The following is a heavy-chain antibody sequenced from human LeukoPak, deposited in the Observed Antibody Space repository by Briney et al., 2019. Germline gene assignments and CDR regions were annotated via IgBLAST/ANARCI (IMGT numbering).Heavy chain of an antibody. V-gene: IGHV3-30*04. CDR3: ARVGRVSIYPSYMDV. D-gene: IGHD6-6*01. CDR2: ISDDGRDT. CDR1: GFTFSTFP. Sequence: GTSLRLSCEASGFTFSTFPVHWVRQTPDKRLEWVAVISDDGRDTYYADSVKGRFTISRDNSKNTLHLQMNSLSPEDTAVVYCARVGRVSIYPSYMDVWGKGTTVTVSS. J-gene: IGHJ6*03.